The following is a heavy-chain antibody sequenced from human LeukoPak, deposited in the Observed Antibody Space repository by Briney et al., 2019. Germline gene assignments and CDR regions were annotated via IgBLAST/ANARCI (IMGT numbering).Heavy chain of an antibody. D-gene: IGHD6-19*01. J-gene: IGHJ3*02. V-gene: IGHV3-9*03. CDR3: AKGTNQWLAGGAAFDI. Sequence: GGSLRLSCAASGFTFSSYSMNWVRQAPGKGLEWVSGISWNSGSIGYADSVKGRFTISRDNAKNSLYLQMNSLRAEDMALYYCAKGTNQWLAGGAAFDIWGQGTMVTVSS. CDR2: ISWNSGSI. CDR1: GFTFSSYS.